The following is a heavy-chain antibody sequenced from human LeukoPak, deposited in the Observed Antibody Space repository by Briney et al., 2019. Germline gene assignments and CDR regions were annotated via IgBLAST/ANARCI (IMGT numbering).Heavy chain of an antibody. J-gene: IGHJ6*04. Sequence: GRSLRLSCAASGFTFSSYAMHWVRQAPGKGLEWVAVISYDGSNKYYADSVKGRFTISRDNSKNTLYLQMNSLRAEDTAVYYCARDSPESMVRGVRYYYYGMDVWGKGTTVTVSS. CDR2: ISYDGSNK. CDR3: ARDSPESMVRGVRYYYYGMDV. V-gene: IGHV3-30*04. CDR1: GFTFSSYA. D-gene: IGHD3-10*01.